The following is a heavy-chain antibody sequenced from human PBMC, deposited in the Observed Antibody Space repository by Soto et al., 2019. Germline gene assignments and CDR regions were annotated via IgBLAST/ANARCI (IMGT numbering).Heavy chain of an antibody. CDR1: GFTFSSNG. D-gene: IGHD2-8*01. J-gene: IGHJ4*02. V-gene: IGHV3-23*01. CDR2: ISGSGRNT. Sequence: GGSLRLSGATSGFTFSSNGMSWVRQAPGKGLDWVSGISGSGRNTYYADSVKGRFTISRDNSKNTLFLQMNSLRVEDTAVYYCAKNGLSDSPSAIDSWGQGTLVTVSS. CDR3: AKNGLSDSPSAIDS.